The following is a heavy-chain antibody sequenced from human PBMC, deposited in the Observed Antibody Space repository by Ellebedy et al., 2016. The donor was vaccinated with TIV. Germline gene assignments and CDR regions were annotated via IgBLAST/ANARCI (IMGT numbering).Heavy chain of an antibody. CDR3: ARTKGRGVPGFDY. Sequence: ASVKVSXXASGYTFTNYDINWVRHAPGQGLECMGWMNPDSANTGYARKFQGRVTMTRDNSIGTAYMELSSLRSEDTAVYYCARTKGRGVPGFDYWGQGTLVTVSS. V-gene: IGHV1-8*01. J-gene: IGHJ4*02. CDR1: GYTFTNYD. D-gene: IGHD3-10*01. CDR2: MNPDSANT.